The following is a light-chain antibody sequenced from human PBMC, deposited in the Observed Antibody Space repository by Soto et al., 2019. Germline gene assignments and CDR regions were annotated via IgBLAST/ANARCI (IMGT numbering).Light chain of an antibody. Sequence: EIVMTQSPDTLYVSPGEGATLSCRASQSVRTKLAWYQQKPGQAPRLLIYDVSNRATGTPARFSGSGSGTDFTLSISSLEPEDFAVYYCQQRSNRPRFTFGPGTKVDI. V-gene: IGKV3-11*01. CDR2: DVS. J-gene: IGKJ3*01. CDR1: QSVRTK. CDR3: QQRSNRPRFT.